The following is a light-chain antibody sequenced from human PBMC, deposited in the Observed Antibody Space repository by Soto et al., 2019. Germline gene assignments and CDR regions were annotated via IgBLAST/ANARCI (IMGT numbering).Light chain of an antibody. CDR3: SSYAGSNNNYV. CDR1: SSDVGGYNY. CDR2: EVS. J-gene: IGLJ1*01. V-gene: IGLV2-8*01. Sequence: QSALTQPPSASGSPGQSVTISCTGTSSDVGGYNYVSWYQQHPGKAPKLMIYEVSKRRSGVPDRFSGSKSGNTASLTVSGLQAEDEADYYCSSYAGSNNNYVFGTGTKLTVL.